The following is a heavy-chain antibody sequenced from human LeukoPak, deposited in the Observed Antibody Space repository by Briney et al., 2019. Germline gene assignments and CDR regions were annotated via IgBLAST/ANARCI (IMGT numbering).Heavy chain of an antibody. V-gene: IGHV3-33*01. Sequence: GGSLRLSCAASGFTFSSYGMHWVRKAPGKGLELVAVIWYDGSNKYYADSVKGRFTISRDNSKNTLYLQMNRLRAEDTAVYYCARDAERVYYDSSGYFVAYYFDYWGQGTLVTVSS. J-gene: IGHJ4*02. CDR3: ARDAERVYYDSSGYFVAYYFDY. D-gene: IGHD3-22*01. CDR2: IWYDGSNK. CDR1: GFTFSSYG.